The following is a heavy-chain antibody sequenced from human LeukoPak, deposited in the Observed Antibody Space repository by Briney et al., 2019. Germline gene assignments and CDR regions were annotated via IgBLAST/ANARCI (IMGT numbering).Heavy chain of an antibody. J-gene: IGHJ4*02. Sequence: GGSLRLSCAASGFTFTSYSMNWVRQAPGKGLEWVSTISGGGGSTYYADSVKGRFTISRDNSKNTLYLQVNSLRAEDTAVYYCAKDGGLWVSAHWGDSWGRGTLVTVSS. CDR1: GFTFTSYS. CDR2: ISGGGGST. V-gene: IGHV3-23*01. CDR3: AKDGGLWVSAHWGDS. D-gene: IGHD7-27*01.